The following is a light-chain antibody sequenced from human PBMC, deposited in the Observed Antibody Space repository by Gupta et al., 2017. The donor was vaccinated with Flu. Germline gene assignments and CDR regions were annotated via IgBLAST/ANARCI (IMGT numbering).Light chain of an antibody. J-gene: IGKJ1*01. CDR2: DTS. CDR1: PIISTKY. V-gene: IGKV3-20*01. CDR3: QQVGEGT. Sequence: IVFTQSPCTLSLSPGDSATLSSRASPIISTKYFPWYPQNPRHAPRLRREDTSMRATGIPDRFSGGGSGTDFTLTIRRLEPEDFAVYYCQQVGEGTFGQGTKVEIK.